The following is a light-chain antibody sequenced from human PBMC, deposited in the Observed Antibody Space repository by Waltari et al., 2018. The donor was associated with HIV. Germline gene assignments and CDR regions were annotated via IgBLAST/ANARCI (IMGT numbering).Light chain of an antibody. V-gene: IGKV1-5*03. CDR1: QSISSW. J-gene: IGKJ1*01. CDR2: KAS. CDR3: QQYNSYWT. Sequence: DIQMTQSPSTLSASVGDRVTITCRASQSISSWLAWYQQKPGKGPKLLIYKASRLESGVPARFRGSGSETEFTLTISSLQPELLSTYYCQQYNSYWTFGQGTNVEIK.